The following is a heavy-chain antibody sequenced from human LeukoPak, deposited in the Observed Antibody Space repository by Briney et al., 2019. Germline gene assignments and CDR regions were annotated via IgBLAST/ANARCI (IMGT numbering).Heavy chain of an antibody. V-gene: IGHV3-74*01. J-gene: IGHJ2*01. CDR1: GFTFSTYW. CDR3: AKDVPGGWWYFDL. CDR2: ISSDGSST. D-gene: IGHD6-19*01. Sequence: GGSLRLPCAASGFTFSTYWMHWVRQAPGKGLVWLSRISSDGSSTNYADSVKGRFTISRDNAKNTLYLQMNSLRAEDTAVYYGAKDVPGGWWYFDLWGRGTLVTVSS.